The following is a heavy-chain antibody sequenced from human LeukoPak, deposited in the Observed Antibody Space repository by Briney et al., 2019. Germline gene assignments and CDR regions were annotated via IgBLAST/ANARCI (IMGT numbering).Heavy chain of an antibody. CDR2: IYHSGST. J-gene: IGHJ5*02. CDR3: ARGVAPIYDYVWGSPPNWFDP. Sequence: SETLSLTCAVSGGSISSGGYSWSWIRQPPGKGLEWIGYIYHSGSTYYNPSLKSRVTISVDRSKNLFSLKLSSVTAADTAVYYCARGVAPIYDYVWGSPPNWFDPWGQGTLVTVSS. V-gene: IGHV4-30-2*01. D-gene: IGHD3-16*01. CDR1: GGSISSGGYS.